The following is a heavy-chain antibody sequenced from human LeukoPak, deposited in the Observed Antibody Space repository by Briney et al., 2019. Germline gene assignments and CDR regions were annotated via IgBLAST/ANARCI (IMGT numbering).Heavy chain of an antibody. CDR3: AIIAAAGRVDY. Sequence: SSETLSLTCTVSGVSITNYYWSWIRQPPGKGLEWIGYIYYSGSTNYNPSLKSRVTISVDTSKNQFSLKLSSVTAADTAVYYCAIIAAAGRVDYWGQGTLVTVSS. CDR1: GVSITNYY. CDR2: IYYSGST. V-gene: IGHV4-59*01. D-gene: IGHD6-13*01. J-gene: IGHJ4*02.